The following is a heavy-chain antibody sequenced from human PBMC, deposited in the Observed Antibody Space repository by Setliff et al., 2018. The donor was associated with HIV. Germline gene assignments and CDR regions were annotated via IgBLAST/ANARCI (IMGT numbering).Heavy chain of an antibody. CDR3: ARGGTSSNWFDP. CDR1: GAPISSGT. Sequence: TLSLTCIVSGAPISSGTWSWIRQPLGKGLQWIGFIYNTETTNYNPSLKSRVTISLDTSKNQFSLKLTSLTAADTAVYYCARGGTSSNWFDPWGQGTLVTVSS. V-gene: IGHV4-59*01. D-gene: IGHD2-2*01. CDR2: IYNTETT. J-gene: IGHJ5*02.